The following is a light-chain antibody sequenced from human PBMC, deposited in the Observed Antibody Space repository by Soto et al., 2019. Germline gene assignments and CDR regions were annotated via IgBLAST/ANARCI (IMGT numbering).Light chain of an antibody. Sequence: DIQKTQSPSSLSASVGDRVTITCRASQSISSYLNWYQQKPGKAPKLLIYAASSLQSGVPSRFSGSGSGTDFTLTISSLQPEDFATYYCQQSYSTGFGGGTKVEIK. CDR1: QSISSY. CDR2: AAS. CDR3: QQSYSTG. J-gene: IGKJ4*01. V-gene: IGKV1-39*01.